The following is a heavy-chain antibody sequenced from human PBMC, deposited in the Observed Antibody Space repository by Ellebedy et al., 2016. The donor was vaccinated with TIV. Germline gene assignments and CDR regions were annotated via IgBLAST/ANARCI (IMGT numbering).Heavy chain of an antibody. CDR2: ISGSGGST. D-gene: IGHD4-17*01. Sequence: GESLKISCTASGFTFRKYAISWVRQAPGQGLEWVAAISGSGGSTYYADSVKGRFIISRDTSTSSLYLQMSSLRAEDSAIYFCAKFHGDYHPYYFDSWGQGTLVTVSS. J-gene: IGHJ4*02. CDR1: GFTFRKYA. CDR3: AKFHGDYHPYYFDS. V-gene: IGHV3-23*01.